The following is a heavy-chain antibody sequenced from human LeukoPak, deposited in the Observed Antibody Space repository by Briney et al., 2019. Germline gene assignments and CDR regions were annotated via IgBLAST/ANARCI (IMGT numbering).Heavy chain of an antibody. Sequence: GGSLRLSCAASGFTFSNYGMHWVRQAPGKGLEWVAIIWYDGTNKYYTDSVKGRFTISRDNSKNTLYLQVNSLRAEDTAVYYCARDSWVYYYDSSDPRYFDYWGQGTLVTVSS. CDR1: GFTFSNYG. CDR3: ARDSWVYYYDSSDPRYFDY. D-gene: IGHD3-22*01. CDR2: IWYDGTNK. J-gene: IGHJ4*02. V-gene: IGHV3-33*01.